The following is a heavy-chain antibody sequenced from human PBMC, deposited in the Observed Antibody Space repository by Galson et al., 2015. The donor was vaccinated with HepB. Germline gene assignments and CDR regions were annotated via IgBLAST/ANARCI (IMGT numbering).Heavy chain of an antibody. J-gene: IGHJ4*02. V-gene: IGHV3-23*01. CDR1: GFTFSSYA. D-gene: IGHD3-22*01. Sequence: SLRLSCAASGFTFSSYAMSWVRQAPGKGLEWVSAISGSGGSTYYADSVKGRFTISRDNSKNTLYLQMNSQRAEDTAVYYCAKRPRRGVVVVITTRGGHFDYWGQGTLVTVSS. CDR2: ISGSGGST. CDR3: AKRPRRGVVVVITTRGGHFDY.